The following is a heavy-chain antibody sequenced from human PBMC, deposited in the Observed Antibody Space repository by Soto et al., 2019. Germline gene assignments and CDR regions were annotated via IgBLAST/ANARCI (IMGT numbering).Heavy chain of an antibody. J-gene: IGHJ5*02. D-gene: IGHD2-21*02. Sequence: RESLKISCKGSGYMFTTDWISWVRQMPGKGLEWMGRIDPSDSYTSYSPSFEGHVTISADKSISTAYLQWGSLKASDTAIYYCARLRIAAPGDPGPWGQGTLVTVSS. V-gene: IGHV5-10-1*01. CDR3: ARLRIAAPGDPGP. CDR1: GYMFTTDW. CDR2: IDPSDSYT.